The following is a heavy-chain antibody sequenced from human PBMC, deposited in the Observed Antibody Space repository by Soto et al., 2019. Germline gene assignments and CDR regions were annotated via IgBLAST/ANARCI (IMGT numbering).Heavy chain of an antibody. Sequence: GASVKVSCKLSGYTLLELSIHWVRQAPGKGLEWIGGYDPEDAKTIYAQKSQGRVIMTEDTSTNTAYLEVRGLRYEDTAVYYCASQNWRWREQFDHWGQGTLVTVSS. V-gene: IGHV1-24*01. CDR1: GYTLLELS. CDR3: ASQNWRWREQFDH. CDR2: YDPEDAKT. D-gene: IGHD1-1*01. J-gene: IGHJ4*02.